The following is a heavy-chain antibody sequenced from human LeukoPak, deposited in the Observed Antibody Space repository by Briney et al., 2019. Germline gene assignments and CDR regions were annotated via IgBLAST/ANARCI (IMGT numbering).Heavy chain of an antibody. CDR3: ATGYKWFDS. CDR1: GSKFISYW. V-gene: IGHV5-51*01. CDR2: IYPADSDT. Sequence: GESLKISCQGSGSKFISYWIGWVRQMPGKGLEWMGIIYPADSDTRYSPSFQGQVTISADKSISTTYLQWNSLKASDTAVYYCATGYKWFDSWGQGTLVTVSS. J-gene: IGHJ5*01.